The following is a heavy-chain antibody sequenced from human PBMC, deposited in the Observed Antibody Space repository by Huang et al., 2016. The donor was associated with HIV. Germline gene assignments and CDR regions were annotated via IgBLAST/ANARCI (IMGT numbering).Heavy chain of an antibody. D-gene: IGHD4-17*01. Sequence: VESGGDAVQSGRSLRLSCRGSGFIFNDFAINWFRQSPRKGVEGIGLVGSIAFGGASKSAPSVKDRFSVSRDEAKNVAFLQMENLQVDDTAVYYCSPTGDDYFHYYMDVWGNGTTVIVS. CDR3: SPTGDDYFHYYMDV. V-gene: IGHV3-49*03. J-gene: IGHJ6*03. CDR1: GFIFNDFA. CDR2: VGSIAFGGAS.